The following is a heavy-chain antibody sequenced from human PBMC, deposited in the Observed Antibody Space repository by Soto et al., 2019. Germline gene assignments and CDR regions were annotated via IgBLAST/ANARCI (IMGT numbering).Heavy chain of an antibody. V-gene: IGHV4-4*07. CDR2: IDNSGST. D-gene: IGHD3-3*01. Sequence: ETLSLTCTVSGGSISNYFCNWIRQPAGKGLEWIGCIDNSGSTNYNPSLKSRITMSADTSRNQFSLKLNSVTAADTAVYYCARGGQDFWSGPFDYWGQGALVTVSS. J-gene: IGHJ4*02. CDR3: ARGGQDFWSGPFDY. CDR1: GGSISNYF.